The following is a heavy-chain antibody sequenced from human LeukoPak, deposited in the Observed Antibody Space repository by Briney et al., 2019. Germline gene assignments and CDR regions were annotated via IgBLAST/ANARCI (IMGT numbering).Heavy chain of an antibody. CDR1: GGSVSSGIYY. D-gene: IGHD4-17*01. CDR2: VSHSGPT. CDR3: ARDTRLRGTNWFDP. V-gene: IGHV4-31*03. J-gene: IGHJ5*02. Sequence: PSETLSLTCTVSGGSVSSGIYYWSWIRQHPGKGLEWIGYVSHSGPTDINPSLKSRATIAVDTSTNQFSLRLTSVTAADTAIYYCARDTRLRGTNWFDPWGQGTLVTVSS.